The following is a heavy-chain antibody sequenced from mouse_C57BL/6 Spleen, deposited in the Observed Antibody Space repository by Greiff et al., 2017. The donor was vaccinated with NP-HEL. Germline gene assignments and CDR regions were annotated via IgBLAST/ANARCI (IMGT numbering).Heavy chain of an antibody. V-gene: IGHV5-9-1*02. CDR2: ISSGGDYI. D-gene: IGHD2-12*01. J-gene: IGHJ4*01. CDR3: TREAYYNAMDY. Sequence: EVQRVESGEGLVKPGGSLKLSCAASGFTFSSYAMSWVRQTPEKRLEWVAYISSGGDYIYYADTVKGRFTISRDNARNTLYLQMSSLKSEDTAMYYCTREAYYNAMDYWGQGTSVTVSS. CDR1: GFTFSSYA.